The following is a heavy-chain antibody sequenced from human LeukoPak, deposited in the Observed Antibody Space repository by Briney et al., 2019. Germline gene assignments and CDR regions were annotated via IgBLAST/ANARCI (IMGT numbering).Heavy chain of an antibody. J-gene: IGHJ4*02. V-gene: IGHV3-23*01. CDR3: AKDYDFWKALDYFDY. CDR1: GFTFSSYA. CDR2: ISGSGDNT. Sequence: GGSLRLSCAASGFTFSSYAMSWVRQAPGKGLEWVSGISGSGDNTYYADSVKGRFTISRDNSKNTLYLQMNSLRAEDTAVYYCAKDYDFWKALDYFDYWGQGTLVTVSS. D-gene: IGHD3-3*01.